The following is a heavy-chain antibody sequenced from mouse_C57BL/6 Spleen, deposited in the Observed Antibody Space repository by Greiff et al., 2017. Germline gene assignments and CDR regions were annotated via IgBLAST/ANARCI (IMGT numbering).Heavy chain of an antibody. CDR3: ARDMVTTGGYFDV. CDR2: SRNKANDYTT. CDR1: GFTFSDFY. J-gene: IGHJ1*03. D-gene: IGHD2-2*01. V-gene: IGHV7-1*01. Sequence: EVKLVESGGGLVQSGRSLRLSCATSGFTFSDFYMEWVRQAPGKGLEWIAASRNKANDYTTEYSASVQGRFIVSRDTSTSILYLQMNALRAEDTAIYYCARDMVTTGGYFDVWGTGTTVTVSS.